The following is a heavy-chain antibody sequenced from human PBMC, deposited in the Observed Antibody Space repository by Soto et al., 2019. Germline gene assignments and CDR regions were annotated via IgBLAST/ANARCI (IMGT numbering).Heavy chain of an antibody. CDR2: INPASGHT. Sequence: QVQLVQSGAEVKKPRASVKVSCKASGYTFTTYALHWVRQAPGQRPEWMGWINPASGHTKYSKKFQDRVTLDRDTSASTGSMELSSLRSEVTAVYYCGRSVVGATGEILYNAMDVWGQGTTVTVSS. J-gene: IGHJ6*02. V-gene: IGHV1-3*01. CDR1: GYTFTTYA. CDR3: GRSVVGATGEILYNAMDV. D-gene: IGHD1-26*01.